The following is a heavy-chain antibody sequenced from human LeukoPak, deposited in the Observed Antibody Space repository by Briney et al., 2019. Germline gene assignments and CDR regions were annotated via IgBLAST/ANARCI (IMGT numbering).Heavy chain of an antibody. D-gene: IGHD4-17*01. CDR1: GYNFTSFW. Sequence: GESLKISCKGSGYNFTSFWIFWVRQMPGKGLDWMGRIDPSDSYTNYSPSFQGHVTISVDKSITTAYLQWSSLKASDTAMYYCARLPGRYGDRGIDYWDQGTLVTVSS. CDR2: IDPSDSYT. V-gene: IGHV5-10-1*01. CDR3: ARLPGRYGDRGIDY. J-gene: IGHJ4*02.